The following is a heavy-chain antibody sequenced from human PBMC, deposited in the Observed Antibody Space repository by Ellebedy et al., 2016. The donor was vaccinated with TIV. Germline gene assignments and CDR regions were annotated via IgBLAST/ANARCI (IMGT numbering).Heavy chain of an antibody. D-gene: IGHD2-21*02. J-gene: IGHJ4*02. CDR1: GFTFSTYA. V-gene: IGHV3-48*01. CDR2: ISSSSRTV. Sequence: GESLKISXAASGFTFSTYAMNWVRQAPGKGLEWISYISSSSRTVYHTDSVKGRFTISRENAKNSLYLQMNSLSAGDTAVYYCTRGRPEGDGFFDYWGQGTLVTVSS. CDR3: TRGRPEGDGFFDY.